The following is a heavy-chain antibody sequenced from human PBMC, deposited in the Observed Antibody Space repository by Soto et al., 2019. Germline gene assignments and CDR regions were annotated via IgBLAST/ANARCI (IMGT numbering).Heavy chain of an antibody. J-gene: IGHJ4*02. CDR2: IYYSGST. Sequence: SETLSLTCTVSGGSISSGGYYWSWIRQHPGKGLEWIGYIYYSGSTYYNPSLKSRVTISVDTSKNQFSLKLSSVTAADTAVYYCAREVYAIYEKYYFDYWGQGTLVTVSS. CDR3: AREVYAIYEKYYFDY. D-gene: IGHD2-8*01. CDR1: GGSISSGGYY. V-gene: IGHV4-31*03.